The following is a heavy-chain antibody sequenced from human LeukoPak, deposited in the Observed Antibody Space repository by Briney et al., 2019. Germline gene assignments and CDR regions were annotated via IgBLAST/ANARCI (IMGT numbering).Heavy chain of an antibody. CDR1: GFTFRSYA. CDR3: AKVAAVGIG. V-gene: IGHV3-23*01. D-gene: IGHD6-13*01. Sequence: GGSLRLSCAASGFTFRSYAMSWVRQAPGKGLEWVSGISCSGGSTHYADSVKGRFTSSRDNSKNTLYLQMNSLRAEDMAVYYWAKVAAVGIGWGQGTLVTVSS. J-gene: IGHJ4*02. CDR2: ISCSGGST.